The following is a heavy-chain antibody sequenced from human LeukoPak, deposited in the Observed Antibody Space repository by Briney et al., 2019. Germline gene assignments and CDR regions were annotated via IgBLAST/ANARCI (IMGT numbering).Heavy chain of an antibody. CDR3: ARVRYCSGGSCYGLTDY. D-gene: IGHD2-15*01. CDR2: IYTSGST. Sequence: PSETLSLTCTVSGGSISSYYWSWIRQPAGKGLEWIGRIYTSGSTNYNPSLKSRVTMSVDTSTNQFSLKLSSVTAADTAVYYCARVRYCSGGSCYGLTDYWGQGTLVTVSS. CDR1: GGSISSYY. V-gene: IGHV4-4*07. J-gene: IGHJ4*02.